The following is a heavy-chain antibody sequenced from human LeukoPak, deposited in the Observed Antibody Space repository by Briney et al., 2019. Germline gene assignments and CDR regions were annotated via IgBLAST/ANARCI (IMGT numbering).Heavy chain of an antibody. J-gene: IGHJ6*03. V-gene: IGHV1-2*02. CDR3: ARGFFYYYYMNV. CDR2: INPNSGGT. Sequence: ASVKVSCKASGYTFTGYYMHWVRQAPGQGLEWMGWINPNSGGTNYAQKFQGRVTMTRDTSISTAYMELSRLRSHDTAVYYCARGFFYYYYMNVWGKGTTVTVSS. CDR1: GYTFTGYY. D-gene: IGHD3-10*01.